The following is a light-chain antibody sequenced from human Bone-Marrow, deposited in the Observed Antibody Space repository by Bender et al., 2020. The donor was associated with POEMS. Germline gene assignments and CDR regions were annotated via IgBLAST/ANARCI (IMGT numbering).Light chain of an antibody. CDR2: DVS. J-gene: IGLJ3*02. CDR3: AAWDDSLSGWV. V-gene: IGLV2-14*01. Sequence: QSALTQPASVSGSPGQSITISCTGTTSDVGANNYVSWYQQHPGKAPKLMIYDVSNRPSGVSNRFSGSKSGTSASLAIIGLRSEDEADYYCAAWDDSLSGWVFGGGTKVTVL. CDR1: TSDVGANNY.